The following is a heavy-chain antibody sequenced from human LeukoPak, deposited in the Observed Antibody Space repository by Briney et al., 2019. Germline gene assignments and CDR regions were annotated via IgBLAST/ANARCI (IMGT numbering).Heavy chain of an antibody. CDR2: IYYSGST. V-gene: IGHV4-59*08. D-gene: IGHD6-13*01. Sequence: SETLSLTCTVSGGSISSYYWSWIRQPPGKGLEWIGYIYYSGSTNYNPSLKSRVTISVDTSKNQFSLKLSSVTAADTAVYYCARWRGYSSGWSGPFDDWGQGTLVTVPS. CDR1: GGSISSYY. J-gene: IGHJ4*02. CDR3: ARWRGYSSGWSGPFDD.